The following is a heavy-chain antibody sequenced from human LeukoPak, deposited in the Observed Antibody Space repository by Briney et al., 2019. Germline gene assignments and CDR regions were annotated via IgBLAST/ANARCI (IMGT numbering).Heavy chain of an antibody. Sequence: QAGGSLRLSCAASGFTFDDYAMHWVRQAPGKGLEWVSGISWNSGSIGYADSVKGRFTISRDNAKNSLYLQMNSLRAEDTALYYCAKDSWPMVRGGKLGMDVWGQGTTVTVSS. J-gene: IGHJ6*02. CDR3: AKDSWPMVRGGKLGMDV. V-gene: IGHV3-9*01. D-gene: IGHD3-10*01. CDR2: ISWNSGSI. CDR1: GFTFDDYA.